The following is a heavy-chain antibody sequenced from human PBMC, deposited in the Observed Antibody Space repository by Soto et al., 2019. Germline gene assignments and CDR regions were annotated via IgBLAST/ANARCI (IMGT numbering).Heavy chain of an antibody. D-gene: IGHD3-16*01. Sequence: QVQLVQSGAEVKXPGXSVMVSCKASGYSFTRYGIGWARQAPGQGLEWMGWINAYNGNTNYAQNLQGRLTLTTDTSTTTAYMELRSLRSNDTAIYYCAMVDVYVTPSPQDVWGQGTTVTVSS. CDR1: GYSFTRYG. CDR2: INAYNGNT. V-gene: IGHV1-18*01. J-gene: IGHJ6*02. CDR3: AMVDVYVTPSPQDV.